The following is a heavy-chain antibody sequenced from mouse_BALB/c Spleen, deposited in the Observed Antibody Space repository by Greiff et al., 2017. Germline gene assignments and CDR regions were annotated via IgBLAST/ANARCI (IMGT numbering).Heavy chain of an antibody. D-gene: IGHD2-1*01. CDR2: ISSGSSTI. V-gene: IGHV5-17*02. J-gene: IGHJ4*01. CDR3: ARWFYYGNYSYAMDY. CDR1: GFTFSSFG. Sequence: EVHLVESGGGLVQPGGSWKLSCAASGFTFSSFGMHWVRQAPEKGLEWVAYISSGSSTIYYADTVKGRFTISRDNPKNTLFLQMTSLRSEDTAMYYCARWFYYGNYSYAMDYWGQGTSVTVSS.